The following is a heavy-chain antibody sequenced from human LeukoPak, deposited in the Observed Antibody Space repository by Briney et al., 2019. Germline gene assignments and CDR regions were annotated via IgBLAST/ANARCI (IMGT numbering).Heavy chain of an antibody. CDR3: ARDLGSGWGNWFDP. Sequence: SVKVSCKASGGTFSKYTISWVRQRPGQGLEWMGGITPLFGTANYAQKFQGRVTITADESTSTAYMELSSLRSEDTAVYYCARDLGSGWGNWFDPWGQGTLVTVSS. CDR1: GGTFSKYT. CDR2: ITPLFGTA. J-gene: IGHJ5*02. V-gene: IGHV1-69*13. D-gene: IGHD6-19*01.